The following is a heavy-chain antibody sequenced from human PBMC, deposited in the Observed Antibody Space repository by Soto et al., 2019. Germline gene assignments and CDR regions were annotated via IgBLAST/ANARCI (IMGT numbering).Heavy chain of an antibody. J-gene: IGHJ4*02. CDR2: IKNKAEKVIK. Sequence: EVHLVESGGGLVQPGGSLRLSCVASGFRPSDYFMDWVRQAPGKGPECVARIKNKAEKVIKEYAASAKGRFIVSRDDSKNSLYLQMNSLNTEDTAIYFCVRDSLKWSFDHWGQGALVTVSS. CDR3: VRDSLKWSFDH. CDR1: GFRPSDYF. D-gene: IGHD2-15*01. V-gene: IGHV3-72*01.